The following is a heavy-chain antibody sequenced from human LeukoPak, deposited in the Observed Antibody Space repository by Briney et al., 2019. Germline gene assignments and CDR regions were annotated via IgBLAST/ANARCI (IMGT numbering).Heavy chain of an antibody. D-gene: IGHD5-18*01. CDR3: AKGNGYSYGRYYFDY. Sequence: GGSLRLSCAASGFTFSSYAIGWVRQAPGKRLEWVSAITASGGNTYYADSVKGRFTTSRDNSKNTLYLQVNSLRAEDTAVYYCAKGNGYSYGRYYFDYWGQGTLVTVSS. CDR1: GFTFSSYA. J-gene: IGHJ4*02. CDR2: ITASGGNT. V-gene: IGHV3-23*01.